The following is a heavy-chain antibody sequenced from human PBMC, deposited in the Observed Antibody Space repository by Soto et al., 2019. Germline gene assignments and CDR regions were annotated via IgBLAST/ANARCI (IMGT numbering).Heavy chain of an antibody. J-gene: IGHJ4*02. D-gene: IGHD6-19*01. CDR1: GGTFSSYA. CDR3: AILPHIAVAADFDY. CDR2: IIPIFGTA. V-gene: IGHV1-69*13. Sequence: EASVKVSCKASGGTFSSYAISWVRQAPGQGLEWMGGIIPIFGTANYAQKFQGRVTITADESTSTAYMELSSLRSEDTAVYYCAILPHIAVAADFDYWGQGTLVTVSS.